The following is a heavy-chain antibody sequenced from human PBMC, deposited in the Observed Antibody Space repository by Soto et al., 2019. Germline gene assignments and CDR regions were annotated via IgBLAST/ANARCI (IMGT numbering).Heavy chain of an antibody. V-gene: IGHV1-8*01. CDR1: GYTFTSYD. D-gene: IGHD3-10*01. CDR2: MNPNSGNT. Sequence: GASVKVSCKASGYTFTSYDINWVRQATGQGLEWMGWMNPNSGNTGYAQKFQGRVTMTRNTSISTAYMELSSLRSEDTAVYYCASVRDRGFDYHYYYMDVWGKGTAVTVSS. J-gene: IGHJ6*03. CDR3: ASVRDRGFDYHYYYMDV.